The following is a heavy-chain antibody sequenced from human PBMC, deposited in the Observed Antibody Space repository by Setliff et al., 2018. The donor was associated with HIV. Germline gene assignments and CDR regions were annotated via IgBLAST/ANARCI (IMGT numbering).Heavy chain of an antibody. CDR1: GGSFSGYY. V-gene: IGHV4-34*01. J-gene: IGHJ4*02. CDR2: INHSGST. Sequence: SETLSLTCAVYGGSFSGYYWSWIRQPPGKGLEWTGEINHSGSTNYNPSLKSRVTISVDTSKNQFSLRLSSVTAADTAVYYCARSIVPVASGYYYFEYWGQGTLVTVSS. D-gene: IGHD3-3*01. CDR3: ARSIVPVASGYYYFEY.